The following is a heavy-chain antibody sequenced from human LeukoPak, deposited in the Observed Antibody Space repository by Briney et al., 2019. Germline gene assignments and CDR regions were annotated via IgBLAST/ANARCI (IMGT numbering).Heavy chain of an antibody. CDR2: ISSSGSTI. Sequence: GGSLRLSCAASGFAFSSYEMNWVRQAPGKGLEWVSYISSSGSTIYYADSVKGRFTISRDNAKNSLYLQMNSLRAEDSAVYYCARDQAGRHSDYWGQGTLVTVSS. CDR3: ARDQAGRHSDY. J-gene: IGHJ4*02. V-gene: IGHV3-48*03. D-gene: IGHD6-13*01. CDR1: GFAFSSYE.